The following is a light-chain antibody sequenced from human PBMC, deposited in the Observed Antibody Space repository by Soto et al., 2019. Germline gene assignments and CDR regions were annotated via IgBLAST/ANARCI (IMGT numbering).Light chain of an antibody. V-gene: IGLV2-14*01. CDR2: EVN. J-gene: IGLJ1*01. CDR3: FSVTTFSTHV. CDR1: SSDIGAYDY. Sequence: QSALTQPASLSGSPGQSITISCTGTSSDIGAYDYVSWFQQHPGKAPKLMISEVNNRPSGVSNRFSGSKSGNTAYLTISGLQVEDEAEYFCFSVTTFSTHVFGTGTMLTVL.